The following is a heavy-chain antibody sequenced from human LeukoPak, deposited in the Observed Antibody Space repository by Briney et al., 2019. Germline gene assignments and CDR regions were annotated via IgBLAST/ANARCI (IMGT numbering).Heavy chain of an antibody. CDR3: AREVAAAGTEYYFDY. D-gene: IGHD6-13*01. CDR2: INPNSGGT. CDR1: GYTFTGYY. Sequence: ASVKVPCKASGYTFTGYYMHWVRQAPGQGLEWMGWINPNSGGTNYAQKFQGWVTMTRDTSISTAYMELSRLRSDDTAVYYCAREVAAAGTEYYFDYWGQGTLVTVSS. J-gene: IGHJ4*02. V-gene: IGHV1-2*04.